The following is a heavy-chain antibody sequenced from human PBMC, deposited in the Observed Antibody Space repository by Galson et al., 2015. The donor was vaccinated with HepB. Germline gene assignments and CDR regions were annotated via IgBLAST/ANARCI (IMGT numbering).Heavy chain of an antibody. Sequence: SVKVSCKASGYTFTSYGISWVRQAPGQGLEWMGWISAYNGNTNYAQKLQGRVTMTTDTSTSTAYMELRSLRSDDTAVYYCARDIYGVTIFGVVITYSYYFDYWGQGTLVTVSS. CDR2: ISAYNGNT. CDR3: ARDIYGVTIFGVVITYSYYFDY. J-gene: IGHJ4*02. V-gene: IGHV1-18*01. D-gene: IGHD3-3*01. CDR1: GYTFTSYG.